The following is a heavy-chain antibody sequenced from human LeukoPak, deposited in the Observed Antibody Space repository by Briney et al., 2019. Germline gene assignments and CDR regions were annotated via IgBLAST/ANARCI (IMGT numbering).Heavy chain of an antibody. D-gene: IGHD3-16*02. V-gene: IGHV4-39*01. CDR3: ARRVLGSDYRSGIYPIDY. CDR1: GGSISSISDY. Sequence: SESLSLTCTVTGGSISSISDYWACVRQPPERRLGWSGVSYNSGSTHYNPSLKSRVTISVDTSKIPLSMKMTSVRDAHTAVYSCARRVLGSDYRSGIYPIDYWGQGTLVTVSS. J-gene: IGHJ4*02. CDR2: SYNSGST.